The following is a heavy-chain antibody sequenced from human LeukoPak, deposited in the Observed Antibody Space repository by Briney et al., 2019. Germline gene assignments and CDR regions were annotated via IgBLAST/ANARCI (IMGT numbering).Heavy chain of an antibody. CDR2: ISSSGSTI. Sequence: PGGSLRLSCAASGFTFSSYEMNWVRQAPGKGLEWVSYISSSGSTIYYADSVKGRFTISRDNAKNSLYLQMNSLRAEDTAVYYRARSGKMATITWGVLDYWGQGTLVTVSS. D-gene: IGHD5-24*01. CDR3: ARSGKMATITWGVLDY. V-gene: IGHV3-48*03. CDR1: GFTFSSYE. J-gene: IGHJ4*02.